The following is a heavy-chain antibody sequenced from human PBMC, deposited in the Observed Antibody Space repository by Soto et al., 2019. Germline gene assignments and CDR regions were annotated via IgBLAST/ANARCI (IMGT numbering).Heavy chain of an antibody. CDR2: ISYDGSNK. CDR1: GFTFSSYG. Sequence: QVQLVESGGGVVQPGRSLRLSCAASGFTFSSYGMHWVRQAPGKGLEWVAVISYDGSNKYYADSVKGRFTISRDNSKNTLYLQMNSLRAEDTAVYYCATEYCSRTSCSVDCWGQGTLVTVFS. J-gene: IGHJ4*02. CDR3: ATEYCSRTSCSVDC. V-gene: IGHV3-30*03. D-gene: IGHD2-2*01.